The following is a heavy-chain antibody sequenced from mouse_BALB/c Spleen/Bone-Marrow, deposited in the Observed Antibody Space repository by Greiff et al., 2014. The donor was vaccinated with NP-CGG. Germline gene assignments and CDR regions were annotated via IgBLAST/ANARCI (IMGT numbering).Heavy chain of an antibody. D-gene: IGHD2-2*01. CDR2: IAPGSGST. V-gene: IGHV1S41*01. J-gene: IGHJ1*01. CDR1: GYTFTNYW. CDR3: ARERYGYDGWYFDV. Sequence: DLVKPGASVKLSCKTSGYTFTNYWINWIKQRPGQGLEWLGRIAPGSGSTYNEMFKVKAPLTVDTSSSTAYIQLSSLSSEDSAVYFCARERYGYDGWYFDVWGAGTTVTVSS.